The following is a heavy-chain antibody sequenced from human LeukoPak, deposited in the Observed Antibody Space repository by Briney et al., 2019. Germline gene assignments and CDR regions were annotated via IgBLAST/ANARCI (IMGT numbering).Heavy chain of an antibody. D-gene: IGHD1-26*01. CDR2: ISGSGGST. J-gene: IGHJ4*02. CDR1: GSTFSSYA. CDR3: AKIWLGRDIQRGVTVRELPPSPFDY. Sequence: GGSLRLSCAASGSTFSSYAMSWVRQAPGKGLEWVSAISGSGGSTYYADSVKGRFTISRDNSKNTLYLQMNSLRAEDTAVYYCAKIWLGRDIQRGVTVRELPPSPFDYWGQGTLVTVSS. V-gene: IGHV3-23*01.